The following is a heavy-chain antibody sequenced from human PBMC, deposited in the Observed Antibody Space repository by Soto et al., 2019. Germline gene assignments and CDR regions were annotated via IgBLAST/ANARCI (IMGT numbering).Heavy chain of an antibody. CDR3: AKESQDIVVVPAALFYYYYYGMDV. CDR2: ISYDGSNK. Sequence: QVQLVESGGGVVQPGRSLRLSCAASGFTFSSYGMHWVRQAPGKGLEWVAVISYDGSNKYYADSVKGRFTISRDNSKNTLYLQMNSLRAEDTAVYYCAKESQDIVVVPAALFYYYYYGMDVWGQGTTVTVSS. CDR1: GFTFSSYG. J-gene: IGHJ6*02. V-gene: IGHV3-30*18. D-gene: IGHD2-2*01.